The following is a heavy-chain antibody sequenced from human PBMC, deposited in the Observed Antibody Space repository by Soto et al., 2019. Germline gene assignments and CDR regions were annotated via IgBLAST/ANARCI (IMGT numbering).Heavy chain of an antibody. V-gene: IGHV4-61*01. D-gene: IGHD3-22*01. Sequence: SETLSLTCTVSGGSVSSGSYYWSWIRQPPGKGLEWIGYIYYSGSTNYNPSLKSRVTISVDTSKNQFSLKLSSVTAADTAVYYCARGLGPYDSSGYYYYWGQGTLVTVSS. CDR1: GGSVSSGSYY. J-gene: IGHJ4*02. CDR3: ARGLGPYDSSGYYYY. CDR2: IYYSGST.